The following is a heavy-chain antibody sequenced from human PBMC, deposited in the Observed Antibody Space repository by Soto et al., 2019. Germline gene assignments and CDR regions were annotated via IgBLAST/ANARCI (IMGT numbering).Heavy chain of an antibody. D-gene: IGHD3-22*01. V-gene: IGHV5-10-1*01. J-gene: IGHJ5*02. Sequence: HGESLKISCKGSGYSFTTYWINLVRQMPGKGLEWMGRIDPSDSYTNYSPSFQGHVTISADKSISTAYLQWSSLKASDTAMYYCSRQSYGSSGYQGGPWGQGTLVTVSS. CDR1: GYSFTTYW. CDR3: SRQSYGSSGYQGGP. CDR2: IDPSDSYT.